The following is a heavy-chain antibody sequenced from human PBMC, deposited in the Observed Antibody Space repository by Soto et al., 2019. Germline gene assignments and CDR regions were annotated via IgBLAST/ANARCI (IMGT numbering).Heavy chain of an antibody. CDR3: AREKDIVGVPAAPDAFDI. Sequence: QVQLQESGPGLVKPSQTLSLTCTVSGGSISSGGYYWSWIRQHPGKGLEWIGYIYYSGSTYYNPSLKSRVTISVDTSKNQFSLKLSSVTAADTAVYYCAREKDIVGVPAAPDAFDIWGQGTMVTVSS. CDR2: IYYSGST. CDR1: GGSISSGGYY. V-gene: IGHV4-31*03. J-gene: IGHJ3*02. D-gene: IGHD2-2*01.